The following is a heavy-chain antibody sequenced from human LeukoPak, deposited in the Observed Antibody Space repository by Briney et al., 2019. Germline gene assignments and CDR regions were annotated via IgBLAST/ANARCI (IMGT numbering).Heavy chain of an antibody. CDR2: INPSGGST. V-gene: IGHV1-46*01. D-gene: IGHD6-19*01. Sequence: AASVKVSCKASGYTFTSYYMHWVRQAPGQGLEWMGIINPSGGSTSYAQKFQGRVTMTRDTSTSTVYMELSSLRSEDTAVYYCASPQQWLGLYYYYGMDVWGQGTTVTVSS. CDR1: GYTFTSYY. CDR3: ASPQQWLGLYYYYGMDV. J-gene: IGHJ6*02.